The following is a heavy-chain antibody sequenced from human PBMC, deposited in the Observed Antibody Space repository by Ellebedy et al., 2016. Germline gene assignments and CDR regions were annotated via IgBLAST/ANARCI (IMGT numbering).Heavy chain of an antibody. J-gene: IGHJ4*02. CDR2: MNPNSGNT. V-gene: IGHV1-8*01. CDR1: GYTFTSSD. Sequence: ASVKVSXKASGYTFTSSDINWVRQATGQGLEWMGWMNPNSGNTGYAQKFHGRVTMTRSTSISTAYMELSSLRSEDTAVYYCARASVATTYAFDYWGQGTLVTVSS. CDR3: ARASVATTYAFDY. D-gene: IGHD5-12*01.